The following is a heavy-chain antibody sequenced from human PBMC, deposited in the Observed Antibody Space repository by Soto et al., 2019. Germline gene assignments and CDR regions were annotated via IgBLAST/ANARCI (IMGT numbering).Heavy chain of an antibody. CDR2: IYYSGST. Sequence: SETLSLTCTVSGGSISSYYRSWIRQPPGKGLEWIGYIYYSGSTNYNPSLKSRVTISVDTSKNQFSLKLSSVTAADTAVYYCARVKGSSTGGAYYYYYMDVWGKGTTVTVSS. CDR3: ARVKGSSTGGAYYYYYMDV. J-gene: IGHJ6*03. D-gene: IGHD2-2*01. CDR1: GGSISSYY. V-gene: IGHV4-59*01.